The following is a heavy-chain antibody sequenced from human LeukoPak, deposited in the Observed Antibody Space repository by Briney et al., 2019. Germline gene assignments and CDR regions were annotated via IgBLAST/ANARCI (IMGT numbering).Heavy chain of an antibody. J-gene: IGHJ4*02. V-gene: IGHV3-23*01. CDR1: GFTFSSYA. CDR3: AKPSGSRFDFDS. CDR2: ISGSGGTT. D-gene: IGHD3-10*01. Sequence: GGSLRLSCAASGFTFSSYAMNWVRQAPGKGLEWVSAISGSGGTTFYADSVKGRFTISRDNSKNTLFLQLISLRAEDTAVYYCAKPSGSRFDFDSWGQGTLVTVSS.